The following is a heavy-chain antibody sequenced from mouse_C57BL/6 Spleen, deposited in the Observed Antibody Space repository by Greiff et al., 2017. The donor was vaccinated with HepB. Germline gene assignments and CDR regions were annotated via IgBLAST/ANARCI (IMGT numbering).Heavy chain of an antibody. CDR1: GFTFSSYG. V-gene: IGHV5-6*01. Sequence: EVKLMESGGDLVKPGGSLKLSCAASGFTFSSYGMSWVRQTPDKRLEWVATISSGGSYTYYPDSVKGRFTISRDNAKNTLYLQMSSLKSEDTAMYYCARHKTTGTCYFDYWGQGTTLTVSS. J-gene: IGHJ2*01. D-gene: IGHD4-1*02. CDR2: ISSGGSYT. CDR3: ARHKTTGTCYFDY.